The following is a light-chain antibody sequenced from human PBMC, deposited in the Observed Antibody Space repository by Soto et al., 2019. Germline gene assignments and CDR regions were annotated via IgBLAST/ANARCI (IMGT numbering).Light chain of an antibody. J-gene: IGKJ4*01. CDR3: QQYHNLLT. V-gene: IGKV1-33*01. CDR1: QDISQY. CDR2: DAS. Sequence: DIQMTQSPSSLSASVGDRVTITCQASQDISQYLNWYQQKAGKAPRLLIYDASILETGVPSRFSGGGSGTDFTLTISSVQPEDIATYYCQQYHNLLTFGGGTKVEIK.